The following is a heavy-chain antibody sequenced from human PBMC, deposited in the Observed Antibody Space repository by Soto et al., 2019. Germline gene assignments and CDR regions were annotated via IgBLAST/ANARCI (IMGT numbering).Heavy chain of an antibody. J-gene: IGHJ6*02. D-gene: IGHD5-18*01. CDR3: AREDTSNLLSGMDV. V-gene: IGHV3-30-3*01. CDR2: ISNDGTKK. Sequence: QVQLVESGGGVVQPGRSLRLSCAGSGFTFSLSAIHGVRQAPGKGLEWVAVISNDGTKKYFADSVRGRVTISRDNSKDTVDLQMSSLRADDTAVYYCAREDTSNLLSGMDVWGQGTTVIVSS. CDR1: GFTFSLSA.